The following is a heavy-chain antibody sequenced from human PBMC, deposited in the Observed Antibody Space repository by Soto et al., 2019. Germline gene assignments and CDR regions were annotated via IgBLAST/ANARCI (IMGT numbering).Heavy chain of an antibody. V-gene: IGHV3-21*01. CDR3: TRDASRDSSARGWFDP. Sequence: GSLRLSCAASGVTVRSFTMNWVRQAPGKGLEWVSTISSNSAYIYYTDALRGRFTISRDNAKNSLHLQMNSLRAEDTAVYYCTRDASRDSSARGWFDPWGPGTLVTVSS. J-gene: IGHJ5*02. CDR1: GVTVRSFT. CDR2: ISSNSAYI. D-gene: IGHD6-13*01.